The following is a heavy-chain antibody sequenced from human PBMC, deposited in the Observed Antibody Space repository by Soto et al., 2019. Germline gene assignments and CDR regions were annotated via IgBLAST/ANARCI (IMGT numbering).Heavy chain of an antibody. V-gene: IGHV1-2*02. CDR2: INPNSGGT. Sequence: EASVKVSCKASGYTFTGYYMHWVRQAPGQGLEWMGWINPNSGGTNYAQKFQGRVTMTRDTSISTAYMELSRLRSDDTAVYYCASSLRNYYYYGMDVWGQGTTVTVSS. J-gene: IGHJ6*02. CDR3: ASSLRNYYYYGMDV. CDR1: GYTFTGYY. D-gene: IGHD4-17*01.